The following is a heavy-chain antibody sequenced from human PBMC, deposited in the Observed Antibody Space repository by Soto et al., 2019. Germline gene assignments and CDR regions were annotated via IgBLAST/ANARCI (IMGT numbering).Heavy chain of an antibody. V-gene: IGHV4-30-2*01. CDR3: ARLVYRGHVGPRFDP. CDR2: IYHSGST. J-gene: IGHJ5*02. CDR1: GGPISSGGYS. Sequence: KPSETLSLTCAVSGGPISSGGYSWSWIRQPPGKGLEWIGYIYHSGSTYYNPSLKSRVTISVDRSKNQFSLKLSSVTAADTAVYYCARLVYRGHVGPRFDPWGQGTLVTVSS. D-gene: IGHD3-16*02.